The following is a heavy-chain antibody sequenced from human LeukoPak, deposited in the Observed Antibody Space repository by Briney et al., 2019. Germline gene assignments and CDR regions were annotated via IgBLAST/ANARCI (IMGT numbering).Heavy chain of an antibody. CDR2: INPNSGGT. D-gene: IGHD1-26*01. CDR3: AREASSGSCDY. CDR1: GYAFTGYY. V-gene: IGHV1-2*04. J-gene: IGHJ4*02. Sequence: EASVKVSCKASGYAFTGYYMHWVRQAPGQGLEWMGWINPNSGGTNYAQKFQGWVTMTRDTSISTAYMELSRLRSDDTAVYYCAREASSGSCDYWGQGTLVTVSS.